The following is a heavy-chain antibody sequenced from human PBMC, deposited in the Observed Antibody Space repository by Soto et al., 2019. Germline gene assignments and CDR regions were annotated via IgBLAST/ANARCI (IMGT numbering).Heavy chain of an antibody. V-gene: IGHV4-30-4*01. D-gene: IGHD1-26*01. Sequence: PSETLSLTCTVSGGSISSGDYYWSWIRQPPGKGLEWIGYIYYSGNTYYNPSLKNRVTISVDMSKNQFSLKLSSVTAADTVVYCCARDRWERRHFDYWGQGALVTVSS. CDR2: IYYSGNT. J-gene: IGHJ4*02. CDR3: ARDRWERRHFDY. CDR1: GGSISSGDYY.